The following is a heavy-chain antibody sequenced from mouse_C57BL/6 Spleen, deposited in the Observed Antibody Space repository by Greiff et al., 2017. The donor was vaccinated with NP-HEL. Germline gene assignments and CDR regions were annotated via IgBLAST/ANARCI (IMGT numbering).Heavy chain of an antibody. D-gene: IGHD2-1*01. CDR1: GYAFSSYW. V-gene: IGHV1-80*01. CDR3: ARGDIYGNQYYDAMDY. J-gene: IGHJ4*01. CDR2: IYPGDGDT. Sequence: VQLQESGAELVKPGASVKISCKASGYAFSSYWMNWVKQRPGKGLEWIGQIYPGDGDTNYNGKFKGKATLTADKSSSTAYMQLSSLTSEDSAVYFGARGDIYGNQYYDAMDYWGQGTSVTVSS.